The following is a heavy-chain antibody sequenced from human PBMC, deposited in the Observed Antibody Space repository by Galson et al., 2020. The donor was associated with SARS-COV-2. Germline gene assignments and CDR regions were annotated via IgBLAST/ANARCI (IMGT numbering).Heavy chain of an antibody. CDR2: INPNSGGT. D-gene: IGHD6-13*01. CDR1: GYTFTGYY. V-gene: IGHV1-2*02. Sequence: ASVKVSCKASGYTFTGYYMHWVRQAPGQGLEWMGWINPNSGGTNYAQKFQGRVTMTRDTSISTAYMELSRLRSDDTAVYYCARDSLYSSSGYEYWGQGTLVTVSS. J-gene: IGHJ4*02. CDR3: ARDSLYSSSGYEY.